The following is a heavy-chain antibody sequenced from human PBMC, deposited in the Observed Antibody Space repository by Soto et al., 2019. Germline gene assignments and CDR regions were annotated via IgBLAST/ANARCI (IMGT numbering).Heavy chain of an antibody. J-gene: IGHJ4*02. CDR2: INYRGTT. Sequence: QVQLKESGPGLVKPSQTLSLTCTVSGGPIINGHTYLNWIRQHPEKGLEWMGYINYRGTTNYNPALKSRILISIDTSKNQFSLSLTSVTAADTAVYYCARDAPELAPYWGQGTLVTVSS. D-gene: IGHD1-7*01. CDR3: ARDAPELAPY. CDR1: GGPIINGHTY. V-gene: IGHV4-31*03.